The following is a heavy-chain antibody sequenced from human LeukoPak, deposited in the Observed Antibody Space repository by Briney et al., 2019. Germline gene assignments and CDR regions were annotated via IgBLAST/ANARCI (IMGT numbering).Heavy chain of an antibody. J-gene: IGHJ4*02. CDR3: AKGIDFWSGPLDY. CDR2: IRYDGSNK. CDR1: GFTFSSYG. V-gene: IGHV3-30*02. D-gene: IGHD3-3*01. Sequence: GGSLRLSCAASGFTFSSYGMHWVRQAPGKGLEWVAFIRYDGSNKYYADSVKGRFTISRDNAKNSLYLQMNSLRAEDMALYYCAKGIDFWSGPLDYWGQGTLVTVSS.